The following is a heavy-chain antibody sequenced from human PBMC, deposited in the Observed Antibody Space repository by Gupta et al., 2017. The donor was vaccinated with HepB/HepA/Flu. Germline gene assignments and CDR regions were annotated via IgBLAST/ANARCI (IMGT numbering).Heavy chain of an antibody. CDR2: IYSGGST. D-gene: IGHD6-13*01. J-gene: IGHJ6*02. CDR3: APLGYSSSWSNYYYYYGMDV. V-gene: IGHV3-66*01. CDR1: GFTVSSNY. Sequence: EVQLVESGGGLVQPGGSLRLSCAASGFTVSSNYMSWVRQAPGKGLEWVSVIYSGGSTYYADSVKGRFTISRDNSKNTLYLQMNSLRAEDTAVYYCAPLGYSSSWSNYYYYYGMDVWGQGTTVTVSS.